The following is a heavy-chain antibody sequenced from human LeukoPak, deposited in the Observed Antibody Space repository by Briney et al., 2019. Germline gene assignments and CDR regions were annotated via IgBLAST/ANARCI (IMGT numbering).Heavy chain of an antibody. CDR3: ASDGSPRSSSYDTTLLEGAISARLRGDYFGH. J-gene: IGHJ4*02. D-gene: IGHD3-22*01. CDR1: GFTVSSNY. V-gene: IGHV3-21*01. Sequence: KSGGSLRLSCAASGFTVSSNYMSWVRQAPGKGLEWVASLSSAYSYIYYADSVKGRFTISRDNAKNSLYLQMNSLRAEDTALYYCASDGSPRSSSYDTTLLEGAISARLRGDYFGHWGQGTLVTVST. CDR2: LSSAYSYI.